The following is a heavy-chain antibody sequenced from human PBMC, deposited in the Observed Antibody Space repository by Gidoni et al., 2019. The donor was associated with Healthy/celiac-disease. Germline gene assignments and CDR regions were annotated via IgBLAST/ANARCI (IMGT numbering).Heavy chain of an antibody. CDR1: GGSISSSSYY. CDR2: IYYSGST. CDR3: ARQMVRGVGDYYYGMDV. J-gene: IGHJ6*02. V-gene: IGHV4-39*01. D-gene: IGHD3-10*01. Sequence: QLQLQESGPGLVKPSETLSLTCTVSGGSISSSSYYWGWIRQPPGKGLEWIGSIYYSGSTYYNPSLKSRVTISVDTSKNQFSLKLSSVTAADTAVYYCARQMVRGVGDYYYGMDVWGQGTTVTVSS.